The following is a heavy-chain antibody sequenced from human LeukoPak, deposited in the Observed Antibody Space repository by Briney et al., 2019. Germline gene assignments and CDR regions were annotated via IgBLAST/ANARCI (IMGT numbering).Heavy chain of an antibody. CDR2: IYSSGST. J-gene: IGHJ5*02. V-gene: IGHV4-4*07. CDR1: GGSIRSYY. Sequence: SETLSLTCTVSGGSIRSYYWAWIRQPAGKGLEWIGRIYSSGSTNYNPSLKSRVIMSVDTSKNQFSLKLSSVTAADTAVYYCAREDYGDGNWFDPWGRGTLVTVSS. D-gene: IGHD4-17*01. CDR3: AREDYGDGNWFDP.